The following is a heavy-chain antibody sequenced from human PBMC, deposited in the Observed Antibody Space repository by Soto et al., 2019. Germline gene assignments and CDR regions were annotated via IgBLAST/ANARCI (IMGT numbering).Heavy chain of an antibody. CDR3: AREGRHFDY. CDR2: INPIFGTP. J-gene: IGHJ4*02. V-gene: IGHV1-69*06. CDR1: GGTFSSYA. Sequence: SVKVSCKASGGTFSSYAISWVRQAPGQGLEWMGGINPIFGTPHYAQKYQGRVTITADTFTNTAYMELTRLTSDDTAVYFCAREGRHFDYWGQGTLLTAPQ.